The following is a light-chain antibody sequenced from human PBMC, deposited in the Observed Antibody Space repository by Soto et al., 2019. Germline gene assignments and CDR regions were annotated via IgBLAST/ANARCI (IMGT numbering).Light chain of an antibody. Sequence: QSALTQPASVSGSPGQSITISCTGTSSDVGGYNYVSWYQQHPGKAPKLMIYDVSYRPSGVSNRFSGSKSGNTASLTISGLQAEDEADYSCSSYTSSSTHDFGTGTKVTVL. J-gene: IGLJ1*01. CDR2: DVS. CDR1: SSDVGGYNY. V-gene: IGLV2-14*03. CDR3: SSYTSSSTHD.